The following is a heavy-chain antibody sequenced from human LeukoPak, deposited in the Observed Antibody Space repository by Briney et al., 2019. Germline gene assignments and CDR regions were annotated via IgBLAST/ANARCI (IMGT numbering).Heavy chain of an antibody. D-gene: IGHD3-22*01. CDR3: ARDPSYYYDSSGYYKSGGGY. J-gene: IGHJ4*02. V-gene: IGHV3-11*01. Sequence: GGSLRLSCAASGFTFSDYYMSWIRQAPGKGLEWVSYISSSGSTIYYADSVKGRFTISRDNAKNSLYLQMNSLRAEDTAVYYCARDPSYYYDSSGYYKSGGGYWGQGTLVTVSS. CDR2: ISSSGSTI. CDR1: GFTFSDYY.